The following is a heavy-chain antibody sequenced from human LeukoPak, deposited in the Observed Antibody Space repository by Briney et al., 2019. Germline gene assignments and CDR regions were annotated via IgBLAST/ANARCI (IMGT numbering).Heavy chain of an antibody. Sequence: SETLSFTCAVFGESFSGYYWSWIRQPPAKGLEWIGEINHSGSTNYNPSLKSRVTISVETSKNQFSLKLSSVTAAGTAVYYCGRVGSDILTGYYRSYFDYWGQGTLVTVSS. V-gene: IGHV4-34*01. CDR1: GESFSGYY. CDR2: INHSGST. CDR3: GRVGSDILTGYYRSYFDY. J-gene: IGHJ4*02. D-gene: IGHD3-9*01.